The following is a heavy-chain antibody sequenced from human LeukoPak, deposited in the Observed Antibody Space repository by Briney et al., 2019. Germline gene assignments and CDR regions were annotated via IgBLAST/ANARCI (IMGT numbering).Heavy chain of an antibody. CDR2: IYYSGST. Sequence: SETLSLTCTVSGGSISSYYWSWIRQPPGKGLEWIGYIYYSGSTNYNPSLKSRVTISVDTSKNQFSLKLSSVTAADTAVYYCARGRGIAVAGTRFDPWGQGTLVTVSS. J-gene: IGHJ5*02. V-gene: IGHV4-59*01. CDR3: ARGRGIAVAGTRFDP. CDR1: GGSISSYY. D-gene: IGHD6-19*01.